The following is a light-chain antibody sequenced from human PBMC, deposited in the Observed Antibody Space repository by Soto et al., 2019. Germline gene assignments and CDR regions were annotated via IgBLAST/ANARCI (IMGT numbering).Light chain of an antibody. CDR1: SSNIGTNY. Sequence: QAVVTQPPSASGTPGQRVTISCSGSSSNIGTNYVYWYQQLPGTAPKLLIYRGDRRPSGVPDRFSGSKSGTSASLAISGLRSEDEAPYYCATWDDSLRTVVFGGGTKLTVL. CDR2: RGD. V-gene: IGLV1-47*01. J-gene: IGLJ2*01. CDR3: ATWDDSLRTVV.